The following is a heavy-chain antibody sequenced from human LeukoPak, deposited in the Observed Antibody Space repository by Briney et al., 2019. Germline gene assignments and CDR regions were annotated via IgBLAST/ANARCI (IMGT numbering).Heavy chain of an antibody. D-gene: IGHD3-9*01. Sequence: GGSLRLSCAASEFTFNNYCMSWVRQAPGKGLEWVANIRQDGTEKNYVDSVKGRFTISRDNAKNALYLQMNSLRAEDTAVYYCAREALVYDISTDYLYYFDYWGQGTLVTVSS. V-gene: IGHV3-7*03. CDR3: AREALVYDISTDYLYYFDY. CDR2: IRQDGTEK. J-gene: IGHJ4*02. CDR1: EFTFNNYC.